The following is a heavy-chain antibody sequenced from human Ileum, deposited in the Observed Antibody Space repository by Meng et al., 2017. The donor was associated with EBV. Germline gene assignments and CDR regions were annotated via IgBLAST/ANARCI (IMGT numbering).Heavy chain of an antibody. CDR2: ISSTGSTT. D-gene: IGHD6-13*01. Sequence: QVQLVASVGGLVKPGGSLRLSCAASGFTFSNYYMYWIRQAPGKGLEWVSFISSTGSTTYYADSVKGRFTVSRNNAKNSLFLQMHSLRAEDTAVYYCVYSSSFHWGQGTLVTVSS. J-gene: IGHJ4*02. CDR1: GFTFSNYY. CDR3: VYSSSFH. V-gene: IGHV3-11*01.